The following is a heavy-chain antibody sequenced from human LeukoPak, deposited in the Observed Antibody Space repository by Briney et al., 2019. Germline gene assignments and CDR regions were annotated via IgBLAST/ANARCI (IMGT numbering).Heavy chain of an antibody. CDR3: ARAHYYDISMDV. Sequence: ASVKVSCKASGYTFTSYAISWVRQAPGQGLEWMGWISAYNGNTNYAQKLQGRVTMTTDTSTSTAYMELRSLRSDDTAVYYCARAHYYDISMDVWGQGTTVTVSS. D-gene: IGHD3-9*01. CDR1: GYTFTSYA. CDR2: ISAYNGNT. J-gene: IGHJ6*02. V-gene: IGHV1-18*01.